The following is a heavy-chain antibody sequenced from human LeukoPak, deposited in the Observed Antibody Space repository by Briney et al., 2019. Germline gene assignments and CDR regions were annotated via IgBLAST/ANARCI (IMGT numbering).Heavy chain of an antibody. Sequence: GGSLRLSCAASGFTFSHYGMTWVRQAPGKGLEWVSAISGSGGSTYYAGSMKGRFTISRDNSKDTLYLQMNSLRADDTAVYYCARSHHVTAIDYWGQGTLVTVSS. J-gene: IGHJ4*02. V-gene: IGHV3-23*01. D-gene: IGHD2-21*02. CDR1: GFTFSHYG. CDR3: ARSHHVTAIDY. CDR2: ISGSGGST.